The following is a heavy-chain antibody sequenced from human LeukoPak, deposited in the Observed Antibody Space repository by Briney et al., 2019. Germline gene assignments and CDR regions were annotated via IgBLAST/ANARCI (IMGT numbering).Heavy chain of an antibody. CDR2: INSDGSIT. Sequence: GGSLRLSCAASGFTFSSYWMHWVRQVPGKGLVWVSRINSDGSITTYADSVKGRFTISRDNAKNTLYLQMNSLRVEDTAVYYCAKWRLVPRDPFDYWGQGTLVTVSS. J-gene: IGHJ4*02. CDR3: AKWRLVPRDPFDY. D-gene: IGHD6-19*01. CDR1: GFTFSSYW. V-gene: IGHV3-74*01.